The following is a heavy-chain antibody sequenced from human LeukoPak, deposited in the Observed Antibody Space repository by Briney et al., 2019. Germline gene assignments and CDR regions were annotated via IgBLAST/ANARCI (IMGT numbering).Heavy chain of an antibody. Sequence: PSETLSLTCTVSGVSISSDSDYRSWLRQPPGKGLEWIGRIYASGSTNYNPSLKSRVTISVDTSKNQFSLKLSSVTAADTAVYYCAREPKTGYYNVLPFDYWGQGTLVTVSS. J-gene: IGHJ4*02. D-gene: IGHD3-9*01. CDR1: GVSISSDSDY. CDR3: AREPKTGYYNVLPFDY. CDR2: IYASGST. V-gene: IGHV4-61*02.